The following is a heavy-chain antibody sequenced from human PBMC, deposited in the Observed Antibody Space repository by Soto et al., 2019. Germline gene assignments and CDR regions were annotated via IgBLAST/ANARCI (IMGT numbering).Heavy chain of an antibody. J-gene: IGHJ6*03. V-gene: IGHV3-21*01. CDR3: ARGGGSYDFWSHYSSAYYMDV. CDR2: ISSSSSYI. D-gene: IGHD3-3*01. CDR1: GFTFSSYS. Sequence: GGSLRLSCAASGFTFSSYSMNWVRQAPGKGLEWVSSISSSSSYIYHADSVNGRFIISRDNAKNSLNLQRNSLRPEDTAVYYCARGGGSYDFWSHYSSAYYMDVWGKGTTVTVSS.